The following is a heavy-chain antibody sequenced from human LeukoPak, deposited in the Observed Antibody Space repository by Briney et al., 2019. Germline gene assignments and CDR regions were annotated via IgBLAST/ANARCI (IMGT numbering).Heavy chain of an antibody. Sequence: PSETLSLTCAVYGGSLSGYYWSWIRQPPGKGLEWIGKINHSGSSNYNPSPKSRVTTSADTSKNQFSLKLSSVTAADTAVYYCARGKYSPHAFDIWGQGTMVTVSS. J-gene: IGHJ3*02. D-gene: IGHD2-15*01. V-gene: IGHV4-34*01. CDR1: GGSLSGYY. CDR2: INHSGSS. CDR3: ARGKYSPHAFDI.